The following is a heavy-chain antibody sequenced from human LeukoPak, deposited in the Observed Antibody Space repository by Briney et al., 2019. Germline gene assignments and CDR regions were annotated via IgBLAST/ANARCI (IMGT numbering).Heavy chain of an antibody. V-gene: IGHV3-21*04. CDR1: GFTFSSYS. D-gene: IGHD2-15*01. CDR3: ARGDCSGGSCYSSPPDY. CDR2: ISSSSSYI. Sequence: GGSLRLSCAASGFTFSSYSMNWVRQAPGKGLEWVSSISSSSSYIYYADSVKGRFTISRDNAKNSLYLQMNSLRAEDTAVYYCARGDCSGGSCYSSPPDYWGQGTLVTVSS. J-gene: IGHJ4*02.